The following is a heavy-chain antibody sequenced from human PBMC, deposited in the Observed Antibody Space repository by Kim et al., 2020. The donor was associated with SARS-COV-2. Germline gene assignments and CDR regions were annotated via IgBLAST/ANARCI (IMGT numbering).Heavy chain of an antibody. Sequence: KGRFTISRDNAKNSLYLQMNSLRAEDTAVYYCARLGLGATIAYYYYYMDVWGKGTTVTVSS. CDR3: ARLGLGATIAYYYYYMDV. D-gene: IGHD1-26*01. J-gene: IGHJ6*03. V-gene: IGHV3-48*03.